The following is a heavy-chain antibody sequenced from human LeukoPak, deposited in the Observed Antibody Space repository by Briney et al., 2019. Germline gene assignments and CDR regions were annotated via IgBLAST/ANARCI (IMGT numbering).Heavy chain of an antibody. Sequence: GGSLRLSCAASGFTFSTYWMHWVRRAPGKGLVWVSRINGDGSSTNYADSVKGRFTISRDNAKNTLYLQINSLRAEDTAVYYCARDREYSSEYWGQGTLVTVSS. CDR1: GFTFSTYW. J-gene: IGHJ4*02. D-gene: IGHD6-13*01. CDR3: ARDREYSSEY. CDR2: INGDGSST. V-gene: IGHV3-74*01.